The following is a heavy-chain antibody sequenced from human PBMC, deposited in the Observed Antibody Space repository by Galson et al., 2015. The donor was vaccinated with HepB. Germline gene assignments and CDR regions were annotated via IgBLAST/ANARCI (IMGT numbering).Heavy chain of an antibody. J-gene: IGHJ6*02. D-gene: IGHD2/OR15-2a*01. V-gene: IGHV3-66*01. Sequence: SLRLSCAASGFIVSSHYMTWVRQTPGRGLEWVSVIFGGDSTYYADSVKGRFTISRDNSKNTVYLQMNSLGAGDSALYYCARGLGTRFSNSWYFYDGMDVWGQGTTVIDSS. CDR3: ARGLGTRFSNSWYFYDGMDV. CDR2: IFGGDST. CDR1: GFIVSSHY.